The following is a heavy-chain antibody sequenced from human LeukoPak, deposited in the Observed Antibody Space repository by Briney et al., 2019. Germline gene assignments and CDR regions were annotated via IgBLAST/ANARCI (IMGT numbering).Heavy chain of an antibody. J-gene: IGHJ4*02. CDR1: GFTFSSYG. Sequence: GGSLRLSCAASGFTFSSYGMHWVRQAPGKGLEWVAFIRYDGSNKYYADSVKGRFTISRDNSKNTLYLQMNSLRAEDTAVYYCARGRLTYYYDSSGYPFDYWGQGTLVTVSS. V-gene: IGHV3-30*02. D-gene: IGHD3-22*01. CDR2: IRYDGSNK. CDR3: ARGRLTYYYDSSGYPFDY.